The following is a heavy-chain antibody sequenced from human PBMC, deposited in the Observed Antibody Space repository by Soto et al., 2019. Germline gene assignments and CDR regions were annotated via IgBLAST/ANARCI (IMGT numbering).Heavy chain of an antibody. CDR3: AREDYYDTGYYVV. CDR2: IYTSGTT. J-gene: IGHJ4*02. CDR1: GRSMSGYY. D-gene: IGHD3-9*01. V-gene: IGHV4-4*07. Sequence: SETLSLTCTVSGRSMSGYYWSWIRQPAGERLEWIGRIYTSGTTDFNPSLKGRVTMSVDTSKNQFSLKLTSVTAADTALYYCAREDYYDTGYYVVWGQGTQVTVSS.